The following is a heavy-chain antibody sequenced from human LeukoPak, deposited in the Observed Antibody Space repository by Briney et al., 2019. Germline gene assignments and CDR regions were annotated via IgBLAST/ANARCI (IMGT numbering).Heavy chain of an antibody. Sequence: SETLSLTCTVSGGSISSYYWSWIRQPPGKGLEWIGYIYYSGSTNYNPSLKSRVTISVDTSKNQFSLKLSSVTAADTAVYYCARQIRFSSGYYYGGIDYWGQGTLVTVSS. J-gene: IGHJ4*02. CDR1: GGSISSYY. D-gene: IGHD3-22*01. V-gene: IGHV4-59*08. CDR3: ARQIRFSSGYYYGGIDY. CDR2: IYYSGST.